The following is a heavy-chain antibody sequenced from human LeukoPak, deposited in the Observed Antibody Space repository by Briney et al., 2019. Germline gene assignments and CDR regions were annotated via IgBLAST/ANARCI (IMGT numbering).Heavy chain of an antibody. V-gene: IGHV4-34*01. CDR3: ARVAPTGADDY. D-gene: IGHD7-27*01. Sequence: SQTLSLTCAVYGGSFSGYYWSWIRQPPGKGLEWIGEINHSGSTNYNPSLKSRVTISVDTSKNQFSLKLSSVTAADTAVYYCARVAPTGADDYWGQGTLVTVSS. CDR2: INHSGST. J-gene: IGHJ4*02. CDR1: GGSFSGYY.